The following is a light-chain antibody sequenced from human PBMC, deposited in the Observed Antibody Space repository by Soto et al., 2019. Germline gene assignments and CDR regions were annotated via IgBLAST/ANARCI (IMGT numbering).Light chain of an antibody. Sequence: QSALTQPASVSGSPGQSLTISCTGTSSDVGRYNYVSWYQHHPGKAPKLMIYDVSHRPSGVSNRFSGSKSGNTASLTISGLQGEDEADYYCSSYGGASAPVLFGGGTKLTVL. J-gene: IGLJ3*02. CDR1: SSDVGRYNY. CDR2: DVS. V-gene: IGLV2-14*03. CDR3: SSYGGASAPVL.